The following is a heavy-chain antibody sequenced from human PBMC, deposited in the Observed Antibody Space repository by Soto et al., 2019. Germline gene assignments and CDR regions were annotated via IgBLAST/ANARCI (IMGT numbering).Heavy chain of an antibody. CDR1: GFSLSTSGMC. CDR3: ARIRLHYDSSGYYDY. D-gene: IGHD3-22*01. J-gene: IGHJ4*02. Sequence: SGPTLVNPTQTLTLTCTFSGFSLSTSGMCVSWIRQPPGKALEWLALTDWDDDKYYSTSLKTRLTISKDTSKNQVVLTMTNMDPVDTATYYCARIRLHYDSSGYYDYWGQGTLVTVSS. V-gene: IGHV2-70*01. CDR2: TDWDDDK.